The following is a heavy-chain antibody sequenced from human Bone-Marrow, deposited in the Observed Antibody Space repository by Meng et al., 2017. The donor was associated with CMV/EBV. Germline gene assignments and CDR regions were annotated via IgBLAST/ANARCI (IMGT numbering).Heavy chain of an antibody. CDR3: ARGRVAARLEMGY. Sequence: GSLRLSCAVSSVSVSISNWWTWVRQPPGKGLEWIGEVHHSGTTNYNPSLKSRLTISVDTSKNQFSLKLSSVTAADTAVYYCARGRVAARLEMGYWGQGTLVTVSS. D-gene: IGHD6-6*01. CDR1: SVSVSISNW. V-gene: IGHV4-4*02. CDR2: VHHSGTT. J-gene: IGHJ4*02.